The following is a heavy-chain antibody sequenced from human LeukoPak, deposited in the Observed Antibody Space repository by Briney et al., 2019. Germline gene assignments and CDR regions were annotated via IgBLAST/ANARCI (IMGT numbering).Heavy chain of an antibody. Sequence: PGGSLRLSCADSGFTFSGYWISWVRQAPGKGLEWVANINQDGSEKYYVDSVRGRFTISRDNAKNSLHPQMNSLRAEDTAVYYCAISSPVATVGYWGQGTLVTVSS. D-gene: IGHD4-23*01. CDR3: AISSPVATVGY. J-gene: IGHJ4*02. V-gene: IGHV3-7*01. CDR1: GFTFSGYW. CDR2: INQDGSEK.